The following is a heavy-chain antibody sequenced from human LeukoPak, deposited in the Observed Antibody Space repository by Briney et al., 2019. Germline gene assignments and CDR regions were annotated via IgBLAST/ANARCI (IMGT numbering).Heavy chain of an antibody. D-gene: IGHD7-27*01. J-gene: IGHJ3*02. CDR2: ISAGSSFI. CDR3: VRDFQEGDRLWFQEPNWGKIGI. Sequence: PGGSLRLSCAATGFTFSSYNMNWVRQAPGKGLEWVTCISAGSSFIYYADSVKGRITISRDNAKNSLYLQLNSLRAEDTAVYYCVRDFQEGDRLWFQEPNWGKIGIWGQGTMVTVSS. CDR1: GFTFSSYN. V-gene: IGHV3-21*01.